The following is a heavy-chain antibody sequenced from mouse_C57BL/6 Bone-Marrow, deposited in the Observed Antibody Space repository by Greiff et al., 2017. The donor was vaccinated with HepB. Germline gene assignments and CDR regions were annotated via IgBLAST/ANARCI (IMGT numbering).Heavy chain of an antibody. Sequence: QVQLQQPGAELVKPGASVKMSCKASGYTFTSYWITWVKQRPGQGLEWIGDIYPGSGSTNYNEKFKSKATLTVDTSSSTAYMQLSSLTSEDSAVYYGAIGLWLRRIDYYAMDYWGQGTSVTVSS. CDR3: AIGLWLRRIDYYAMDY. D-gene: IGHD2-2*01. CDR2: IYPGSGST. CDR1: GYTFTSYW. V-gene: IGHV1-55*01. J-gene: IGHJ4*01.